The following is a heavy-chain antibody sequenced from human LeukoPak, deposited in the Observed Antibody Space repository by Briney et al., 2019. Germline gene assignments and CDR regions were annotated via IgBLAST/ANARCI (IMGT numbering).Heavy chain of an antibody. V-gene: IGHV3-23*01. CDR2: ISGSGGST. CDR3: ADYVDYFDY. CDR1: GFTFSSCG. D-gene: IGHD4-17*01. J-gene: IGHJ4*02. Sequence: PGGTLRLSCAASGFTFSSCGMSWVRQAPGKGLEWVSAISGSGGSTYYADSVKGRFTISRDNSKNTLYLQMNSLRAEDTAVYYCADYVDYFDYWGQGTLVTVSS.